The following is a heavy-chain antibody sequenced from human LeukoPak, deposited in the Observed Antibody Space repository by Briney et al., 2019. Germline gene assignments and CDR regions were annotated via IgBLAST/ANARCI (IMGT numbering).Heavy chain of an antibody. J-gene: IGHJ5*02. Sequence: SETLSLTCTVSGGSISSGGYYWSWIRQHPGKGLEWIGYIYYSGSTYYNPSLKSRVTISVDTSKNQFSLKLSSVTAADTAVYYCAREESSSGPSLGFDPWGQGTLVTVSS. CDR3: AREESSSGPSLGFDP. CDR1: GGSISSGGYY. D-gene: IGHD6-25*01. CDR2: IYYSGST. V-gene: IGHV4-31*03.